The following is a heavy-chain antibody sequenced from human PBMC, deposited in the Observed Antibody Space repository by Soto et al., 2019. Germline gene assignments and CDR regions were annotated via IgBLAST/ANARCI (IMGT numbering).Heavy chain of an antibody. CDR3: ARDRYGDYGNYYYYCGMDV. V-gene: IGHV3-7*03. CDR2: IDQDGSEG. J-gene: IGHJ6*02. CDR1: GFTFSLYW. D-gene: IGHD4-17*01. Sequence: EVQLVESGGDLVQPGGSLRLSCAASGFTFSLYWITWVRQPPGKGLEWVASIDQDGSEGHHVDSVKGRFTISRDNAKSSLYLQMNSLRAEDTAMYFCARDRYGDYGNYYYYCGMDVWGQGTKVTVSS.